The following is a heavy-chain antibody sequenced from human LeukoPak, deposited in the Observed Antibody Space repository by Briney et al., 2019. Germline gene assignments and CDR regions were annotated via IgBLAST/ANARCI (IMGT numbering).Heavy chain of an antibody. J-gene: IGHJ4*02. V-gene: IGHV4-59*08. D-gene: IGHD2-15*01. Sequence: SETLSLTCTVSGGSISSYYWSWIRQPPGKGLEWIGYIYYSGSTNYNPSLKSRVTISVDTSKNQFSLELSSVTAADTAVYYCARVGGVVAPYYYFDYWGQGTLVTVSS. CDR1: GGSISSYY. CDR2: IYYSGST. CDR3: ARVGGVVAPYYYFDY.